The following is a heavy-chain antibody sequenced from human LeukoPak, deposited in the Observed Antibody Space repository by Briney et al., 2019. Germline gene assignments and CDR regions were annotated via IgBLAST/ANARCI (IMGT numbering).Heavy chain of an antibody. CDR3: AKASGGRFDP. J-gene: IGHJ5*02. Sequence: PGGSLRLSCAASGFTFSSYAMSWVRQAPGKGLEWVSTISGSGGSTYYADSVKGRLTISRDNSKNTLYLQMNSLRAEDTAVYYCAKASGGRFDPWGQGTLVTVSS. V-gene: IGHV3-23*01. D-gene: IGHD4-23*01. CDR1: GFTFSSYA. CDR2: ISGSGGST.